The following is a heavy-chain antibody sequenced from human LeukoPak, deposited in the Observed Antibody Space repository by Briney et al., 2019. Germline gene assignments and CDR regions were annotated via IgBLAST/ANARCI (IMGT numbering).Heavy chain of an antibody. CDR1: GFTFSSYS. D-gene: IGHD6-19*01. CDR2: ISSSSSYI. Sequence: AGGSLRLSCAASGFTFSSYSMNWVRQAPGKGLEWVSSISSSSSYIYYADSVKGRFTISRDNAKNSLYLQMNSLRAEDTAVYYCARAPRGWHDYWGQGTLVTVSS. CDR3: ARAPRGWHDY. V-gene: IGHV3-21*01. J-gene: IGHJ4*02.